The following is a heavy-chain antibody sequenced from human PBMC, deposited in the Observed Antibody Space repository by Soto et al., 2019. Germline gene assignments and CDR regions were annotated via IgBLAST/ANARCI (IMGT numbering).Heavy chain of an antibody. CDR1: GYTFTSYY. Sequence: QVQLGQSGAEVKKTGASEKVSCKASGYTFTSYYMHWVRQAPGQGLEWMGIINPSGGSTSYAQKFQGRVTMTRDTSTSTVYMELSSLRSEDTAVYYCARGSKVLRFLEWLPNYFDYWGQGTLVTVSS. D-gene: IGHD3-3*01. J-gene: IGHJ4*02. V-gene: IGHV1-46*01. CDR2: INPSGGST. CDR3: ARGSKVLRFLEWLPNYFDY.